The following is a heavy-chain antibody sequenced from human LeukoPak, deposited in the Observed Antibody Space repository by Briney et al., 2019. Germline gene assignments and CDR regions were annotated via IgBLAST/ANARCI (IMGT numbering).Heavy chain of an antibody. CDR2: IIQTGGT. CDR3: ARVSKIMISFGQVTSYLDY. CDR1: GGSFSNYY. Sequence: SETLSLTCALSGGSFSNYYWAWIPQSPGRGLEWIGEIIQTGGTDYNPSLGSRVNISIDTSKNRFSLHLTSVTAADTVIYYCARVSKIMISFGQVTSYLDYWAREPWSPSPQ. J-gene: IGHJ4*02. D-gene: IGHD3-16*01. V-gene: IGHV4-34*12.